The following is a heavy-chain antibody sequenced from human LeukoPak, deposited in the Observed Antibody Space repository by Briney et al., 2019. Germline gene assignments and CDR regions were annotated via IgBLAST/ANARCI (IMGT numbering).Heavy chain of an antibody. CDR2: ISGSGGST. CDR1: GFTFSSYA. V-gene: IGHV3-23*01. Sequence: PGGSLRLSCAASGFTFSSYAMSWVRQAPGKGLEWVSAISGSGGSTYYADSVKGRFTISRDNSKNTLYLQKNSPRAEDTAVYYCAKDRYNSRLHTSQYYFDYWGQGTLVTVSS. CDR3: AKDRYNSRLHTSQYYFDY. D-gene: IGHD1-1*01. J-gene: IGHJ4*02.